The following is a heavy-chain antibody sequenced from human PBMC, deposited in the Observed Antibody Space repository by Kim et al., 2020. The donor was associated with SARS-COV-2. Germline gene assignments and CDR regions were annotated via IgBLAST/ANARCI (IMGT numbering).Heavy chain of an antibody. D-gene: IGHD2-2*01. CDR2: INHSGST. Sequence: SETLSLTCAVYGGSFSGYYWSWIRQPPGKGLEWIGEINHSGSTNYNPSLKSRVTISVDTSKNQFSLKLSSVTAADTAVYYCARRGDRGQLLILGYFDYWGQGTLVTVSS. CDR1: GGSFSGYY. V-gene: IGHV4-34*01. J-gene: IGHJ4*02. CDR3: ARRGDRGQLLILGYFDY.